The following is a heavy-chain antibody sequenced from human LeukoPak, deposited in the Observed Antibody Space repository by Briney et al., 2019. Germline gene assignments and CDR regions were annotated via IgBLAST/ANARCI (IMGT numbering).Heavy chain of an antibody. D-gene: IGHD5-18*01. V-gene: IGHV4-59*01. CDR2: IYYSGST. CDR1: GGSISSYY. J-gene: IGHJ4*02. Sequence: SETLSLTSTVSGGSISSYYWSWIRQPPGKGLEWIGYIYYSGSTNYNPSLKSRVTISVDTSKNQFSLKLSSVTAADTAVYYCASGYSYSGVDYWGQGTLVTVSS. CDR3: ASGYSYSGVDY.